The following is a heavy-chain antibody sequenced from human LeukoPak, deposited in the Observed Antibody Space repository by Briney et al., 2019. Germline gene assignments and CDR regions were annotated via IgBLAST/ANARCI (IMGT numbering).Heavy chain of an antibody. CDR2: IKQDGSEK. V-gene: IGHV3-7*01. J-gene: IGHJ5*02. CDR3: ASGSYSNWFDP. CDR1: GFTFSSYW. D-gene: IGHD1-26*01. Sequence: GGSLRLSCAASGFTFSSYWMSWVRQAPGKGLEWVANIKQDGSEKYYVDSVKGRFTISRDNAKNSLYLQMNGLRAEDTAVYYCASGSYSNWFDPWGQGTLVTVSS.